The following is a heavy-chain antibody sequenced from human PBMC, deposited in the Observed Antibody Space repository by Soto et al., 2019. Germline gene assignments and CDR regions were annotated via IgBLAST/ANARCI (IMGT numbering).Heavy chain of an antibody. V-gene: IGHV1-69*04. CDR1: GGTFSSYT. CDR3: AREEYSSSRGNRFDP. J-gene: IGHJ5*02. Sequence: GASVKVSCKASGGTFSSYTISWVRQAPGQGLEWMGRIIPILGIANYAQRFQGRVTITADKSTSTAYMELSSLRSEDTAVYYCAREEYSSSRGNRFDPWGQGTLVTVSS. CDR2: IIPILGIA. D-gene: IGHD6-6*01.